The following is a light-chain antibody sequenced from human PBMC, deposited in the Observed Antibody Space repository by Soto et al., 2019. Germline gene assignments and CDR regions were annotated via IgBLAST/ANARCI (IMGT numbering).Light chain of an antibody. CDR1: QSVSRW. CDR3: HQCHRKVWT. V-gene: IGKV1-5*01. Sequence: DIPMTQSPSTLSASVGDTVTITCRASQSVSRWLNWYQQKSGKAPRLLIYEASNLEIGVPSRFSGRGSGTEFILTINSLQPAESATYYCHQCHRKVWTFGQGTKVEI. CDR2: EAS. J-gene: IGKJ1*01.